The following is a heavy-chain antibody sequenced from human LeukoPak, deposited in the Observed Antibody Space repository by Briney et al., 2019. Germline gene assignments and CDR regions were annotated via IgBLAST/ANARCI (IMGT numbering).Heavy chain of an antibody. CDR2: INPNSGGT. CDR3: ARENIVVVVAATRVYYYYYMDV. J-gene: IGHJ6*03. CDR1: GYTFTGYY. V-gene: IGHV1-2*02. D-gene: IGHD2-15*01. Sequence: GASVKVSCKASGYTFTGYYMHWGRQAPGQGLEWMGWINPNSGGTNYAQKFQGRVTMTRDTSISTAYMELSRLRSDDTAVYYCARENIVVVVAATRVYYYYYMDVWGKGTTVTVSS.